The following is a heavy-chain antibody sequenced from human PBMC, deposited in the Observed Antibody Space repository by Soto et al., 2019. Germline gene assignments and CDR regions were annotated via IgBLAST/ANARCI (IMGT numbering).Heavy chain of an antibody. CDR2: IRGKANNYAT. CDR3: TRVGVEVPGRPDYYYYGMDV. Sequence: GGSLRLSCAGSGFRFSGSALHWVRQASRKGLEWVGRIRGKANNYATAYAASVKGRFTISRDDSKNTAYLQMNSLKIEDTAVYYCTRVGVEVPGRPDYYYYGMDVWGQGTTVTVSS. D-gene: IGHD2-2*01. J-gene: IGHJ6*02. V-gene: IGHV3-73*01. CDR1: GFRFSGSA.